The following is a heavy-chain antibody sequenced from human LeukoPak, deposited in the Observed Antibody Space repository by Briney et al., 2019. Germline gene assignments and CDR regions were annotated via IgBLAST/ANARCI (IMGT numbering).Heavy chain of an antibody. Sequence: PSETLSLTCTVSGGSISSGGYYWSWIRQSPGKGLEWIGYIYHSGSTYYNPSLKSRVTISVDRSKNQFSLKLSSVTAADTAVYYCARDLTRRFLEWSHDAFDIWGQGTMVTVSS. V-gene: IGHV4-30-2*06. CDR1: GGSISSGGYY. CDR2: IYHSGST. CDR3: ARDLTRRFLEWSHDAFDI. D-gene: IGHD3-3*01. J-gene: IGHJ3*02.